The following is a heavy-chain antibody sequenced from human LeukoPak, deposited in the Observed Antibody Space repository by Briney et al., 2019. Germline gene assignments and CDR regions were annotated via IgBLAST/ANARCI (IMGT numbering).Heavy chain of an antibody. CDR2: IYHSGST. V-gene: IGHV4-30-2*01. Sequence: ASETLSLTCAVSGGSISSGGYSWSWSRQPPGKGLEWIGYIYHSGSTYYNPSLKSRVTISVDRSKNQFSLKLSSVTAADTAVYYCARGTTTLDYWGQGTLATVSS. D-gene: IGHD1-7*01. CDR1: GGSISSGGYS. J-gene: IGHJ4*02. CDR3: ARGTTTLDY.